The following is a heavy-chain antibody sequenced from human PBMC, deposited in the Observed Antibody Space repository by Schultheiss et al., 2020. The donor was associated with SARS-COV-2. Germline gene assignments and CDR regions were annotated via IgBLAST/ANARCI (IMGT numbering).Heavy chain of an antibody. CDR1: GFTFSDYY. J-gene: IGHJ6*02. CDR3: ARDYLSSSWYPTTYYYGMDV. V-gene: IGHV3-11*04. Sequence: GGSLRLSCAASGFTFSDYYMSWIRQAPGKGLEWVSGISWNSGSIGYADSVKGRFTISRDNAKNSLYLQMNSLRAEDTAVYYCARDYLSSSWYPTTYYYGMDVWGQGTTVTVSS. D-gene: IGHD6-13*01. CDR2: ISWNSGSI.